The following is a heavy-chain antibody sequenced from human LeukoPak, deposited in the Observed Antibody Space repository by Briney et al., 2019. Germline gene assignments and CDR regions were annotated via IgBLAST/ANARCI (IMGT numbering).Heavy chain of an antibody. J-gene: IGHJ5*02. CDR3: AKDNWNYQYNWFDP. V-gene: IGHV3-23*01. D-gene: IGHD1-7*01. CDR1: GFTFSSYA. CDR2: ISGSGGST. Sequence: GGSLRLSCAASGFTFSSYAMSWVRQAPGKGLEWVSAISGSGGSTYYADSVKGRLTISRDNSKNTLYLQMNSLRAEDTAVYYCAKDNWNYQYNWFDPWGQGTLVTVSS.